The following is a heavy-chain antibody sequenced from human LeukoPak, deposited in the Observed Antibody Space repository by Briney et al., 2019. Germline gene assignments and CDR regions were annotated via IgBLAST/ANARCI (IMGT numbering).Heavy chain of an antibody. CDR1: GLTFSTHW. J-gene: IGHJ4*02. Sequence: GGSLRLSCAASGLTFSTHWMSWVRQAPGKGLEWVASINQGGGDTYYVESVKGRFIISRDNSKNTLYLEMNSLSGEDTALYYCAKDHVTWGNRYFDHWGQGTLGTVSS. D-gene: IGHD3-16*01. CDR2: INQGGGDT. V-gene: IGHV3-7*01. CDR3: AKDHVTWGNRYFDH.